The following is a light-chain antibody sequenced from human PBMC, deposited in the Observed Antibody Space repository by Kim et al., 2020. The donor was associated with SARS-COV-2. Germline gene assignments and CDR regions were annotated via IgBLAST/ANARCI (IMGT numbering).Light chain of an antibody. Sequence: QSALTQPPSASGSPGQSVTISCTGTSSDVGLYNYVAWYQQHPGKAPKLMIYEVSKRPSGVPDRFSGSKSGNTASLTVSGLQAEDEADYYFSSYAGSNNPRLFGGGTQLTVL. CDR1: SSDVGLYNY. CDR2: EVS. CDR3: SSYAGSNNPRL. J-gene: IGLJ3*02. V-gene: IGLV2-8*01.